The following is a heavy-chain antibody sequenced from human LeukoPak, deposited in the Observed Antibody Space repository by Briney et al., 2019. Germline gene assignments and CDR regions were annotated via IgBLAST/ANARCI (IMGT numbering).Heavy chain of an antibody. CDR2: IYYSGST. CDR3: AGSYSRYWYFDY. CDR1: GGTISSSSYY. J-gene: IGHJ4*02. Sequence: SETLSLTCTVSGGTISSSSYYWGWIRQPPGKGLEWIGSIYYSGSTYYNPSLKRRVTISVDTSKNQFSLKLSFVTAADTAVYYCAGSYSRYWYFDYWGQGTLVTVSS. V-gene: IGHV4-39*01. D-gene: IGHD2-2*01.